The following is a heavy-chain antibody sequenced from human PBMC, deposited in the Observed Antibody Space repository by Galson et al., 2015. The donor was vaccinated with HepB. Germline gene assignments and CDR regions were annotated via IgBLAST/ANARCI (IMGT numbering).Heavy chain of an antibody. D-gene: IGHD3-16*01. J-gene: IGHJ4*02. CDR1: GFTFSSYS. CDR2: ISSSSSYI. V-gene: IGHV3-21*01. CDR3: ARGFYVAIVGYFDY. Sequence: SLRLSCAASGFTFSSYSMNWVRQAPGKGLEWVSSISSSSSYIYYADSVKGRFTISRDNAKNSLYLQMNSLRAEDTAVYYCARGFYVAIVGYFDYWGQGTLVTVSS.